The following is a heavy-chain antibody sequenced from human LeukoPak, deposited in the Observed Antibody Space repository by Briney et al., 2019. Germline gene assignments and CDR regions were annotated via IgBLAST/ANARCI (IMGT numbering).Heavy chain of an antibody. V-gene: IGHV3-23*01. D-gene: IGHD5-12*01. CDR3: ARISGRGAFDI. CDR2: ISSSGGST. CDR1: GFTFSSDA. J-gene: IGHJ3*02. Sequence: AGGSLRLSCAASGFTFSSDAMRWVRQAPGKGLEWVSAISSSGGSTYYADSVRGRFIISRDSSKNTLYLQMNSLRAEDTAVYYCARISGRGAFDIWGQGTMVTVSS.